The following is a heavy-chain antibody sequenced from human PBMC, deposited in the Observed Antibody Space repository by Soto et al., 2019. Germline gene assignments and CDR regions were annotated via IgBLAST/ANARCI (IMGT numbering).Heavy chain of an antibody. J-gene: IGHJ5*02. V-gene: IGHV1-69*01. D-gene: IGHD6-13*01. CDR3: SREKRSSSPFPLSNWFDP. CDR2: IIPIFGTA. Sequence: QVQLVQSGAEVKKPGSSVKVSCKASGGTFSSYAISWVRQAPGQGLEWMGGIIPIFGTANYAQKFQGRVTITADESTSQAYMELSSLRSEGTAVYYCSREKRSSSPFPLSNWFDPWGQGTLVTGSS. CDR1: GGTFSSYA.